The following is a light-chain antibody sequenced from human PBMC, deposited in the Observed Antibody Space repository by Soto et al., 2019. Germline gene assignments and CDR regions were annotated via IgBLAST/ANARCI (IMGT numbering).Light chain of an antibody. J-gene: IGKJ2*01. CDR3: QQYNSYSYT. Sequence: DIQMTQSPSTLSASVGDRVTITCRASQSISSWLAWYQQKPGKAPKLLIYKASSLESGVPSRFGGRGSGTEFTLTISSLQPDDFATYYCQQYNSYSYTFGQGTKLEIK. CDR1: QSISSW. V-gene: IGKV1-5*03. CDR2: KAS.